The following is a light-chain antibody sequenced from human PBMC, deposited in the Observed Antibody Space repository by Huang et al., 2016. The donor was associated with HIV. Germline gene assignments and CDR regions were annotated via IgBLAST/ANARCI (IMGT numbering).Light chain of an antibody. J-gene: IGKJ4*01. CDR2: KGS. CDR3: MQGTNWPLT. V-gene: IGKV2-30*02. CDR1: QSLLHSDGNTY. Sequence: DVVMTQSPLSLPVTLGQPASISCRSSQSLLHSDGNTYWIWLKQRPGHTPRRLIYKGSKRDSGVPDRCSGSGSGSDFTLRISRVEPEDVGVYYCMQGTNWPLTFGGGTKVEIK.